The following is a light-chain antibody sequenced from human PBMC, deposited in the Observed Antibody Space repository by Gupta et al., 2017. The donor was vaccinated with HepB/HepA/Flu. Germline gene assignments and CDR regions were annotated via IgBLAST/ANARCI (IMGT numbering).Light chain of an antibody. CDR2: DAT. Sequence: IVLRQSPATRSLSPGDRATRTCRASQSVCNSLARYQQIPGPVPRLLIYDATTGATGIRARFSGSGSGTAFTLTTSNLEAAAFAVYYCQQLSNSRYTFGQGTKMEIK. CDR1: QSVCNS. CDR3: QQLSNSRYT. J-gene: IGKJ2*01. V-gene: IGKV3-11*01.